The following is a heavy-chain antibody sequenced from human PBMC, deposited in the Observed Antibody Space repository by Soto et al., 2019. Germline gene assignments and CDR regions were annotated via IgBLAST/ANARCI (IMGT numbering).Heavy chain of an antibody. CDR1: GFSFSISP. CDR2: ISYDGSNK. V-gene: IGHV3-30-3*01. CDR3: ARDCNPHLIGYGMDV. Sequence: TGGSLRLSCAASGFSFSISPMHWVRQAPGKGLEWVAVISYDGSNKYYADSVKGRFTISRDNSKNTLYLQMNSLRAEDTAVYYCARDCNPHLIGYGMDVWGQGTTVTVSS. D-gene: IGHD3-16*01. J-gene: IGHJ6*02.